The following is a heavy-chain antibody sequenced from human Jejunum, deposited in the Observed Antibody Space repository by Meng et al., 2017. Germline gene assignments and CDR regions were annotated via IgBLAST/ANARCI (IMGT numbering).Heavy chain of an antibody. Sequence: SETLSLTCTVSGGSVSGYYCTWIRQPPGKGLEWIGNIYYSGRTNYNPSLKSRVTISIDTSRNQFSLKLSSVTAADTAVYYFARSLGWIHDAFDFWGQGTMVTVSS. J-gene: IGHJ3*01. CDR3: ARSLGWIHDAFDF. CDR1: GGSVSGYY. V-gene: IGHV4-59*02. D-gene: IGHD5-18*01. CDR2: IYYSGRT.